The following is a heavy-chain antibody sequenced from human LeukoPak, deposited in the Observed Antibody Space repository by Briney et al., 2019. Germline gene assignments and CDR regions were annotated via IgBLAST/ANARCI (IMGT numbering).Heavy chain of an antibody. V-gene: IGHV4-31*03. J-gene: IGHJ5*02. Sequence: SQTLSLTCTVSGGSISSGYHYWSWIRQHPGRGLEWIGYISYRGNTYYNPSLQSRVTISVDTSKNQFSLKVSSVTAADTAVYYCARASYTAMIGPRNWLDPWGQGTLVTVSS. CDR1: GGSISSGYHY. CDR2: ISYRGNT. CDR3: ARASYTAMIGPRNWLDP. D-gene: IGHD3-22*01.